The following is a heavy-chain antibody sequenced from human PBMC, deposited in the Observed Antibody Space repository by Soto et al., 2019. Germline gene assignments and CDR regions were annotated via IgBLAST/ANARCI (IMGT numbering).Heavy chain of an antibody. V-gene: IGHV3-21*01. J-gene: IGHJ3*02. CDR1: GFTFSSYS. CDR2: ISSSSSYI. CDR3: PRGMSRSYYDAFDI. Sequence: PGGSLRLSCAASGFTFSSYSMNWVRQAPGKGLEWVSSISSSSSYIYYADSVKGRFTISRDNAKNSLYLQMNSLRAEDTAVYYCPRGMSRSYYDAFDIWRQGTMVTVSS. D-gene: IGHD1-26*01.